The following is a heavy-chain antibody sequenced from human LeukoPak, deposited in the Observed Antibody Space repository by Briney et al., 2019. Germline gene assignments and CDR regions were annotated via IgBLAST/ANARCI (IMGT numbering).Heavy chain of an antibody. J-gene: IGHJ2*01. CDR2: IYSSGST. CDR1: GGSISSYY. Sequence: SETLSLTCTVSGGSISSYYWSWIRQPAGKGLEWIGRIYSSGSTNYNPSLKSRVTMSVDTSKNHFSLKLTSVTAADTAVYYCARGSVVTLTGGRYFDLWGRGTLVTVSS. CDR3: ARGSVVTLTGGRYFDL. V-gene: IGHV4-4*07. D-gene: IGHD4-23*01.